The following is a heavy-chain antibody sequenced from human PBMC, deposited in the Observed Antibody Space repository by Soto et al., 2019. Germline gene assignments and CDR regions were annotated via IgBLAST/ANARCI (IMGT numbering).Heavy chain of an antibody. CDR1: GGSISSYY. Sequence: QVQLQESGPGLVKPSETLSLTCTVSGGSISSYYWSWIRQPPGKGLEWIGYIYYSGSTNYNPSLKSRVTISVDTSKNQFSLKLSSVTAADTAVYYCARVNTVATVDYWGQGTLVTVSS. CDR2: IYYSGST. V-gene: IGHV4-59*01. J-gene: IGHJ4*02. D-gene: IGHD6-19*01. CDR3: ARVNTVATVDY.